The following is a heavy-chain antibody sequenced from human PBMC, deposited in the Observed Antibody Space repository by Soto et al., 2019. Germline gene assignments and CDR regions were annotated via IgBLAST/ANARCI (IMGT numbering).Heavy chain of an antibody. CDR1: VVTFSNYW. CDR2: IKSDGTYT. CDR3: VAADFDS. J-gene: IGHJ4*02. Sequence: HPWGSLRLSSTASVVTFSNYWVHWLRQAAGKGLEWVSRIKSDGTYTNYADSVKGRFTISRDNAKNTLSLQMHSLRAEDTVVDSCVAADFDSWCKGTNVTVSS. V-gene: IGHV3-74*01.